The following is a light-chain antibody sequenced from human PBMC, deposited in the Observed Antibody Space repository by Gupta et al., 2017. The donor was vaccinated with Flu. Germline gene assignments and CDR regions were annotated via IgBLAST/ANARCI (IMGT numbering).Light chain of an antibody. CDR3: AAWDDSVSGPL. V-gene: IGLV1-44*01. CDR1: IANVGSKT. CDR2: NNY. Sequence: RVTIPCPGSIANVGSKTIDWYQQVPGTAPKLLIYNNYQRPAGVPDRFSGSKSGTSASLAISGLQSEDEAVYYCAAWDDSVSGPLFGGGTKLIVL. J-gene: IGLJ2*01.